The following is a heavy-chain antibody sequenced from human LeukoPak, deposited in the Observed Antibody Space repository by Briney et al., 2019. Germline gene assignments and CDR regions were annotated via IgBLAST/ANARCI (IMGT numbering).Heavy chain of an antibody. CDR2: ISNSGSTI. CDR3: ARDRLNTYSGSLDY. CDR1: GFTFSDYY. D-gene: IGHD1-26*01. V-gene: IGHV3-11*01. Sequence: GGSLRLSCAASGFTFSDYYMSWIRQAPGKGLEWVSYISNSGSTIYYADSVKGRFTISGDNAKNSLSLQMNSLRAEDTAVYYCARDRLNTYSGSLDYWGQGTLVTVSS. J-gene: IGHJ4*02.